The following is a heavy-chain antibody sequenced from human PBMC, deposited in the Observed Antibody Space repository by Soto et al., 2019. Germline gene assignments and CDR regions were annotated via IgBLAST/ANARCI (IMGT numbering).Heavy chain of an antibody. CDR3: ARGGRAAAGSYNWFDP. V-gene: IGHV4-38-2*01. CDR1: GFSISSGYY. J-gene: IGHJ5*02. Sequence: SETLSLTCAVSGFSISSGYYWGWIRQPPGQGLEWIGSIYHSGSAYHNPSLKSRVTISVDTSKNQFSLKLTSVTAADTAVYYCARGGRAAAGSYNWFDPWGQGTLVTVSS. CDR2: IYHSGSA. D-gene: IGHD6-13*01.